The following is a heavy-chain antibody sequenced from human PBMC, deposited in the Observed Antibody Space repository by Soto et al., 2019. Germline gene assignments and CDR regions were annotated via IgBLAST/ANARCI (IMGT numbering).Heavy chain of an antibody. Sequence: QVQLQESGPGLVKPSQTLSLTCTVSGGSISSGGYYWSWIRQHPGKGLEWIGYIYYSGSTYYNPYLYSRVTVSVDTSKNQFPLKLSSVTAADTAVYYCARFWGGSGSYRHFDYWGQGTLVTVSS. D-gene: IGHD3-10*01. V-gene: IGHV4-31*03. CDR3: ARFWGGSGSYRHFDY. CDR1: GGSISSGGYY. J-gene: IGHJ4*02. CDR2: IYYSGST.